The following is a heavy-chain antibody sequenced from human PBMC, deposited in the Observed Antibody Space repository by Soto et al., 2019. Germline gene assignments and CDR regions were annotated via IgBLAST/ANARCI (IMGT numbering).Heavy chain of an antibody. J-gene: IGHJ5*02. CDR3: AGRDSSWYGPRWFDP. CDR1: GFTFSSYA. CDR2: ISGSGGST. V-gene: IGHV3-23*01. Sequence: GGSLSLSCAASGFTFSSYAMSWVRQAPGKGLEWVSAISGSGGSTYYADSVKGRFTISRDNSKKTLYLQMNSLRAEDTAVYYCAGRDSSWYGPRWFDPWGQGTLVTVSS. D-gene: IGHD6-13*01.